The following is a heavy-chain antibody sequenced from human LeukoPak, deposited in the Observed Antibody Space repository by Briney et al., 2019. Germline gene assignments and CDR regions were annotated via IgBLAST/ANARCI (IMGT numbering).Heavy chain of an antibody. J-gene: IGHJ4*02. Sequence: GGSLRLSCAASGFTFSSYAMHWVRQAPGKGLEWMAVMSYDGSNKYYADSVKGRFTISRDNSKNTLYLQMNSLRAEDTAVYYCARAGVATITFLPIDYWGQGTLVTVSS. CDR1: GFTFSSYA. CDR3: ARAGVATITFLPIDY. D-gene: IGHD5-12*01. CDR2: MSYDGSNK. V-gene: IGHV3-30*01.